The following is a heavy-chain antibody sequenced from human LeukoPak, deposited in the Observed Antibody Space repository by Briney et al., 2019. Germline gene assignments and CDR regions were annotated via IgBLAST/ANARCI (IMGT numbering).Heavy chain of an antibody. D-gene: IGHD3-16*01. CDR1: GFTFSDYY. CDR2: IKGIGPTT. V-gene: IGHV3-11*04. J-gene: IGHJ6*03. CDR3: ARAGELRYMDV. Sequence: PGGSLRLSCAASGFTFSDYYMSWIRQAPGKGLEWVSTIKGIGPTTYYADSLEGRFTISRDNAKNSLFLQMSSLRADGTAIYYCARAGELRYMDVWGKGTAVTVSS.